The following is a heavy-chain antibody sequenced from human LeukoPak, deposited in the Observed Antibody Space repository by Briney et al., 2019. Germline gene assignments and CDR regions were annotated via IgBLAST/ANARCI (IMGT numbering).Heavy chain of an antibody. CDR1: GFDFSNYA. J-gene: IGHJ5*02. V-gene: IGHV3-30*02. D-gene: IGHD2-2*01. CDR3: AKDHFPYCSSTSCYGGDWFDP. Sequence: GGSLRLSCAATGFDFSNYAMHWVRQAPGKGLEWVAFIRYDGSNKYYADSVKGRFTISRDNSKNTLYLQMNSLRAEDTAVYYCAKDHFPYCSSTSCYGGDWFDPWGQGTLVTVSS. CDR2: IRYDGSNK.